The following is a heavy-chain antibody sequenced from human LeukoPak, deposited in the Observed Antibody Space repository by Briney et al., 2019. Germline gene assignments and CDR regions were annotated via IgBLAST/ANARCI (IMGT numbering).Heavy chain of an antibody. CDR2: LRHCWTT. J-gene: IGHJ6*02. CDR1: VGSISSGYYH. Sequence: SETLSLTCTVSVGSISSGYYHWPSIRQPPAKGLEWIGHLRHCWTTYYSPSPKSRVTMSVDTSKNQFYLKLRSVSAAETAVSCCARQTYYGAGTESTGYYGLAVWGQGITVTVSS. CDR3: ARQTYYGAGTESTGYYGLAV. D-gene: IGHD3-10*01. V-gene: IGHV4-39*01.